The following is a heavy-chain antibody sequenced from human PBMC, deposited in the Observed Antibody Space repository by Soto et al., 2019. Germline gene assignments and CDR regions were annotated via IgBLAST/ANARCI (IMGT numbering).Heavy chain of an antibody. CDR3: AKRYSGYDDAFDI. D-gene: IGHD5-12*01. Sequence: PSETLSLTCTGSGGSISSYYWSWIRQPPGKGLEWITYIYYSGSTNYNPSLKSRVTIPVDTSKNQFSLKLSSVTAADTAVYYCAKRYSGYDDAFDIWGQGTTVTVS. J-gene: IGHJ3*02. V-gene: IGHV4-59*08. CDR1: GGSISSYY. CDR2: IYYSGST.